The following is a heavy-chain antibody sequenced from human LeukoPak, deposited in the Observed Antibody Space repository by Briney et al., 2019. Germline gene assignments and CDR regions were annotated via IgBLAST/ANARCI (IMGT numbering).Heavy chain of an antibody. CDR3: ARDPVDIVVVPAAKHDYYYYMDV. J-gene: IGHJ6*03. Sequence: ATVKVSCKASGYTFTAYYIHWVRQAPGQGLEWMGWISAYNGNTNYAQKLQGRVTMTTDTSTSTAYMELRSLRSDDTAVYYCARDPVDIVVVPAAKHDYYYYMDVWGKGTTVTISS. D-gene: IGHD2-2*03. CDR1: GYTFTAYY. V-gene: IGHV1-18*04. CDR2: ISAYNGNT.